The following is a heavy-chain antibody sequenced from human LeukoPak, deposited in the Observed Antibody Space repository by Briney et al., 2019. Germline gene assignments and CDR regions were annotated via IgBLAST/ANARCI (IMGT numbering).Heavy chain of an antibody. CDR3: ARDFVGATGYYYYYMDV. CDR1: GYTFTSYD. J-gene: IGHJ6*03. Sequence: ASVKVSCKASGYTFTSYDINWVRQAPGQGLEWMGGIIPIFGTANYAQKFQGRVTITADESTSTAYMELSSLRSEDTAVYYCARDFVGATGYYYYYMDVWGKGTTVTVSS. D-gene: IGHD1-26*01. V-gene: IGHV1-69*13. CDR2: IIPIFGTA.